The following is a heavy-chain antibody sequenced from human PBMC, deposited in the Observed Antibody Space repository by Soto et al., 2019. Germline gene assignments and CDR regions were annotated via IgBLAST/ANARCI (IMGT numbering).Heavy chain of an antibody. CDR3: VADQGDTYYRLGY. Sequence: SVKVSCKASGFTLSSSTVQWVRQTRGQRLEWIGWIVVGSGNRNYAQKFQERVTITRGMSTSTAYMELSSLTSGDTAVYYCVADQGDTYYRLGYWGKGTRVTVSS. J-gene: IGHJ4*02. V-gene: IGHV1-58*01. CDR1: GFTLSSST. D-gene: IGHD3-22*01. CDR2: IVVGSGNR.